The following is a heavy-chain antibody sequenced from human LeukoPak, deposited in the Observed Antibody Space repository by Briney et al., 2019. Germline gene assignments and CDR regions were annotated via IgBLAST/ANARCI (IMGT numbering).Heavy chain of an antibody. D-gene: IGHD3-22*01. CDR1: GFTFSSYV. CDR2: ISDSGVST. J-gene: IGHJ4*02. V-gene: IGHV3-23*01. Sequence: GGSLRLSCAASGFTFSSYVMNWVRQAPGKGLEWVSAISDSGVSTYYADSVKGRFTMSRDNSKNMLYLQMNRLTDEDTAVNYCVIALSMMLVVVFHFWGQGTLVTVSS. CDR3: VIALSMMLVVVFHF.